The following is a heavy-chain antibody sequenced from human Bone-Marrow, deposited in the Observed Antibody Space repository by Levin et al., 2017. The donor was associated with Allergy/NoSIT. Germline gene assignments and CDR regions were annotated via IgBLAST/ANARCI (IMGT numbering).Heavy chain of an antibody. CDR1: GFRFSNYG. D-gene: IGHD5-18*01. J-gene: IGHJ4*02. Sequence: PGGSLRLSCEASGFRFSNYGMHWVRQAPGKGLEWVAVMSFEETNEYYADSVKGRFTISRDNSKNTSYLQMNSLRAEDTAVYFCAKDWEEYNYVYKFHLWGQGTLVTVSS. CDR3: AKDWEEYNYVYKFHL. V-gene: IGHV3-30*02. CDR2: MSFEETNE.